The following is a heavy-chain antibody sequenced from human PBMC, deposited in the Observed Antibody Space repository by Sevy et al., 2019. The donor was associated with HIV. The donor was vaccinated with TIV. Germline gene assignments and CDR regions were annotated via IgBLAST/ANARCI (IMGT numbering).Heavy chain of an antibody. D-gene: IGHD1-26*01. CDR1: GFTFSSYA. Sequence: GGSLRLSCAASGFTFSSYAMSWVRQAPGKGLEWVSAISGSGGSTYYADSVKGRFTISRDNSKNTLYLQMNSLRAEDTVVYYCAKYGGSYQNFDYWGQGTLVTVSS. CDR3: AKYGGSYQNFDY. CDR2: ISGSGGST. J-gene: IGHJ4*02. V-gene: IGHV3-23*01.